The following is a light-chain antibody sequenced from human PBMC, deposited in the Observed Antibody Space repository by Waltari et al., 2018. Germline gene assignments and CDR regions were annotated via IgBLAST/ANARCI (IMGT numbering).Light chain of an antibody. J-gene: IGKJ4*01. CDR1: QSVSPK. CDR2: GTF. V-gene: IGKV3-15*01. CDR3: QQYHDSPRT. Sequence: IVMTQSPATLSVSPGAPVSLSCRAGQSVSPKLAWYQQKPGQAPRLLIYGTFVRATGIPGRFSGSESGTEFTLTISSLQSEDFALYYCQQYHDSPRTFGGGTKVEI.